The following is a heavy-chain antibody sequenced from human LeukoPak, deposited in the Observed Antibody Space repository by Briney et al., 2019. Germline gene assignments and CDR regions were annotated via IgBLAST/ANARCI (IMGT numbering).Heavy chain of an antibody. D-gene: IGHD2-15*01. CDR3: ARHDVVIAVKRGYYFDY. V-gene: IGHV4-39*01. CDR1: GGSIGGSSFY. J-gene: IGHJ4*02. CDR2: VYSRGST. Sequence: SETLSLTCTVSGGSIGGSSFYWGWIRQPPGKGLEWIGSVYSRGSTSYNPSLMSRVTISVDTSKNQFSLRLTSVTAADTAVYYCARHDVVIAVKRGYYFDYWGQGALVTVSS.